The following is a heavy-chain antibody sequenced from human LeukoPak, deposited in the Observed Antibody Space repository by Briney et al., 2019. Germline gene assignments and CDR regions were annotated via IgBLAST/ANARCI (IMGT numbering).Heavy chain of an antibody. CDR3: ARDRGSAAAGTWYYAMDV. D-gene: IGHD6-13*01. CDR2: STSSDNI. Sequence: PGGSLRLSCAASGFIFSSFEVNWVRQAPGKGLEWVSSSTSSDNIHYADAVKGRFTSSRDNAKNSVYLQMNSLRAEDTAVYYCARDRGSAAAGTWYYAMDVWGQGTTVTVS. CDR1: GFIFSSFE. J-gene: IGHJ6*02. V-gene: IGHV3-48*03.